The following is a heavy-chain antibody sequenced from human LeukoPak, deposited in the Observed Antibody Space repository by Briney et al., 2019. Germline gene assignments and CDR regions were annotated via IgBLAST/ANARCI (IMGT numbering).Heavy chain of an antibody. CDR3: ARLNPVEMAYDAFDI. CDR1: GGSISSYY. D-gene: IGHD5-24*01. Sequence: SETLSLTCTVSGGSISSYYWSWIRQPPGKGLEWIGYIYYSGSTNYNPSLKSRVTISVDTSKNQFSLKLSSVTAADTAVYYCARLNPVEMAYDAFDIWGQGTMVTVSS. CDR2: IYYSGST. V-gene: IGHV4-59*01. J-gene: IGHJ3*02.